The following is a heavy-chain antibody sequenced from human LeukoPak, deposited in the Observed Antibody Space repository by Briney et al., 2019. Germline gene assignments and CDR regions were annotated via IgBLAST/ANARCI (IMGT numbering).Heavy chain of an antibody. J-gene: IGHJ4*02. Sequence: GGSLRLSCAASGFTFSSYSMNWVRQAPGKGLEWVSSISSTSIYKYYADSVKGRFTISRDNAKDSLFLQMNSLRAEDAAIYYCARDPRIYCTNGICRDDYFDNWGQGTLVTVSS. CDR3: ARDPRIYCTNGICRDDYFDN. V-gene: IGHV3-21*01. CDR2: ISSTSIYK. D-gene: IGHD2-8*01. CDR1: GFTFSSYS.